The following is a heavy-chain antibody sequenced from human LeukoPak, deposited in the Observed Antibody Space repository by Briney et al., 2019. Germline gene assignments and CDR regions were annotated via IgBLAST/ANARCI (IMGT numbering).Heavy chain of an antibody. CDR2: IKQDGSEK. J-gene: IGHJ3*02. Sequence: GGSLRLSCAASGFTFSSYWMSWVRQAPGKGLEWVANIKQDGSEKYYVDSVKGRFTISRDNAKNSLYLQMNSLRAEDTAVYYCARDYREDIVLMVYATDAFDIWGQGTMVTVSS. D-gene: IGHD2-8*01. CDR3: ARDYREDIVLMVYATDAFDI. V-gene: IGHV3-7*01. CDR1: GFTFSSYW.